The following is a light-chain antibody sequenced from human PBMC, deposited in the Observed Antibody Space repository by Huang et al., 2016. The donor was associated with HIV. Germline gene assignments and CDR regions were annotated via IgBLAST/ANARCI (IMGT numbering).Light chain of an antibody. J-gene: IGKJ1*01. Sequence: EIVMTQSPATLSVSPGERATLSCRASQSVGSNLAWYQQKPGQAPRLLIYGASTRATGIPARLSGSGSGTEFTITISSLQSEDFAVYYCQQYNNWPPWTFGQGTKVEIK. CDR2: GAS. CDR3: QQYNNWPPWT. V-gene: IGKV3-15*01. CDR1: QSVGSN.